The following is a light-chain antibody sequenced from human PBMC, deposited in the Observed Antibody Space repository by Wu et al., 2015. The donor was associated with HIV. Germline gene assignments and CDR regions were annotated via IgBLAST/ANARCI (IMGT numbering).Light chain of an antibody. J-gene: IGKJ4*01. CDR1: QSVSGSY. CDR2: GAS. Sequence: IVLTQSPGTLSLSPGERATLSCRASQSVSGSYLAWYQQKPGQAPRLLIYGASGRATGIPDRFSGSGSGTDFTLTISRLEPEDFAVYYCQQYGSSPLTFGGGTKVEIK. V-gene: IGKV3-20*01. CDR3: QQYGSSPLT.